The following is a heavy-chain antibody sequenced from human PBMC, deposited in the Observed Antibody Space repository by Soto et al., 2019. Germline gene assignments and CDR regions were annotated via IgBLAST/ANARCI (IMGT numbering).Heavy chain of an antibody. D-gene: IGHD2-2*02. CDR2: ISGSGGST. CDR3: AKDPGYCSSTSCYTGWFDP. J-gene: IGHJ5*02. CDR1: GFTFSSYA. Sequence: PGGSLRLSCAASGFTFSSYAMSWVRQAPGKGLDWVSAISGSGGSTYYADSVKGRFTISRDNSKNTLYLQMNSLRAEDTAVYYCAKDPGYCSSTSCYTGWFDPWGQGTLVTVSS. V-gene: IGHV3-23*01.